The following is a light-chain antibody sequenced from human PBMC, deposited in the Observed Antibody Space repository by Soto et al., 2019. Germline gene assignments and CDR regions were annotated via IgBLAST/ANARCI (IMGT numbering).Light chain of an antibody. CDR3: QQFNSYPIT. Sequence: AIPLTQSPSSLSASVGDRVTITCRASQGISSALAWYQQKPGKAPKLLIYDASDLESGVPSRFSGSGSGTDFTLTISSLQPEDFATYYCQQFNSYPITFGQGTRLEIK. J-gene: IGKJ5*01. CDR1: QGISSA. V-gene: IGKV1-13*02. CDR2: DAS.